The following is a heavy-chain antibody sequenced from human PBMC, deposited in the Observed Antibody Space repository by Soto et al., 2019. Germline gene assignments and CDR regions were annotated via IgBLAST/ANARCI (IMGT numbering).Heavy chain of an antibody. J-gene: IGHJ5*02. CDR2: IGTIRDT. CDR1: GFTFSTYD. D-gene: IGHD2-8*01. CDR3: ARGRSNQYESSPPPKFDP. V-gene: IGHV3-13*01. Sequence: LRLSCAASGFTFSTYDMHWVRQATGKGLEWVSAIGTIRDTYYLDSVKGRFTISRENAKNSVYLQMNRLRAGDTAVYYCARGRSNQYESSPPPKFDPWGRGTLVTVSS.